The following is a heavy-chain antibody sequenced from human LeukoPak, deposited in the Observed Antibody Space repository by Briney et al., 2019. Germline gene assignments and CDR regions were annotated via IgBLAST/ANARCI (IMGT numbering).Heavy chain of an antibody. CDR3: AKELWFGELSPGYYYYYYGMDV. Sequence: GRSLRLSCAASGFTFSSYGMHWVRQAPGKGLEWVAVISYDGSNKYYADSVKGRFTISRDNSKNTLYLQMNSLRAEDTAVYYCAKELWFGELSPGYYYYYYGMDVWGQGTTVTVSS. J-gene: IGHJ6*02. CDR2: ISYDGSNK. V-gene: IGHV3-30*18. D-gene: IGHD3-10*01. CDR1: GFTFSSYG.